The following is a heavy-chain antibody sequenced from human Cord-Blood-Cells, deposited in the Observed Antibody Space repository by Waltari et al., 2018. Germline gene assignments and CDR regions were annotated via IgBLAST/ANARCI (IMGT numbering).Heavy chain of an antibody. V-gene: IGHV4-39*01. D-gene: IGHD3-3*01. Sequence: QLQLQESGPGLVKPSETLSLTCTVSGGSISSSCYYWGWIRQPPRKGLEWIGSIYYSGSTYYNPSLKSRVTISVDTSKNQFSLKLSSVTAADTAVYYCARLSLYYDFWSGYSSYFDYWGQGTLVTVSS. CDR1: GGSISSSCYY. CDR2: IYYSGST. CDR3: ARLSLYYDFWSGYSSYFDY. J-gene: IGHJ4*02.